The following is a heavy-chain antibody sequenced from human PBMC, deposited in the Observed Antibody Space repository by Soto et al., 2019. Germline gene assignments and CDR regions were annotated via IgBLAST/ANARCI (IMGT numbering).Heavy chain of an antibody. CDR3: ASTITMVRGVIITRGYYYYGMDV. V-gene: IGHV1-69*13. Sequence: SVKVSCKASGGTFSSYAISWVRQAPGQGLEWMGGIIPIFGTANYAQKFQGRVTITADESTSTAYMELSSLRSEDTAVYYCASTITMVRGVIITRGYYYYGMDVWGQGTTVTVSS. CDR1: GGTFSSYA. J-gene: IGHJ6*02. D-gene: IGHD3-10*01. CDR2: IIPIFGTA.